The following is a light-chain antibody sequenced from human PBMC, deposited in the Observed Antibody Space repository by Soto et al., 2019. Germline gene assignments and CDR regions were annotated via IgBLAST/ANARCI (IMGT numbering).Light chain of an antibody. CDR2: EVN. Sequence: QSVLTHPRSSSXSPGHSVAXSCTGTSSDVGGYNYVSLYQQHPGKAPKLMIYEVNKRPSGVPDRFSGSKSGNPASLTVSGLQAEDEADYYCSQYAGSRHVFGTGTKVTVL. J-gene: IGLJ1*01. V-gene: IGLV2-8*01. CDR3: SQYAGSRHV. CDR1: SSDVGGYNY.